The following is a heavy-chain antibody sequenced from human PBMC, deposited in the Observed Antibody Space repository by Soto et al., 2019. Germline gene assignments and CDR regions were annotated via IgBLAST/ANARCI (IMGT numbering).Heavy chain of an antibody. CDR1: GFTFSNFG. Sequence: QVQLVESGGGVVEPGRSRRLSGAASGFTFSNFGMHWVRKAPGKGLERVTHISYDGSNDHSADSVKGRFTISRDNSEDTLYLQVNSLRVEDTAVYYCAKDTYFHDSSGYYIFDYWGQGTLVTVSS. J-gene: IGHJ4*02. D-gene: IGHD3-22*01. CDR2: ISYDGSND. V-gene: IGHV3-30*18. CDR3: AKDTYFHDSSGYYIFDY.